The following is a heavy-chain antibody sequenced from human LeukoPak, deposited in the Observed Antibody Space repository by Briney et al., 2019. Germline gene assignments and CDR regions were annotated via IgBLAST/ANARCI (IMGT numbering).Heavy chain of an antibody. J-gene: IGHJ4*02. CDR1: GFTFSSYG. Sequence: PGGSLRLSCAASGFTFSSYGMHWVRQAPGKGLEWVAVIWYDGSNKYYADSVKGRFTTSRDNPRNTLYMQMNSLRAEDTAVYYCAIMHPYYDGSGYWVQWGQGTLVTVSS. D-gene: IGHD3-22*01. CDR3: AIMHPYYDGSGYWVQ. V-gene: IGHV3-33*01. CDR2: IWYDGSNK.